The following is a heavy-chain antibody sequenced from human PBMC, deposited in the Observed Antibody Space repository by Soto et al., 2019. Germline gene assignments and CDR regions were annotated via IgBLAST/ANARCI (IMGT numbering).Heavy chain of an antibody. CDR1: GGSISTNY. D-gene: IGHD1-1*01. V-gene: IGHV4-59*01. J-gene: IGHJ4*02. Sequence: SETLSLTCTLSGGSISTNYWNWVRKPPGKALEWIGCVYHSGSTNYNPSLGSRVTMSVDTSKNQFSLKLSSVTTADTAVYYCARSYHNCWSSFDSWGQGTLVTVSS. CDR3: ARSYHNCWSSFDS. CDR2: VYHSGST.